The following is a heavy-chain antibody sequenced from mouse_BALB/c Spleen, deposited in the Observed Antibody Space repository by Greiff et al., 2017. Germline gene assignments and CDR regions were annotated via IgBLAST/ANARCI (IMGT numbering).Heavy chain of an antibody. D-gene: IGHD2-3*01. CDR3: VRDGNDGYYNGYAMDY. CDR2: IWTGGGT. J-gene: IGHJ4*01. V-gene: IGHV2-9-2*01. CDR1: GFSLTSYD. Sequence: QVQLKESGPGLVAPSQSLSITCTVSGFSLTSYDISWIRQPPGKGLEWLGVIWTGGGTNYNSAFMSRLSISKDNSKSQVFLKMNSLQTDDTAIYYCVRDGNDGYYNGYAMDYWGQGTSVTVSS.